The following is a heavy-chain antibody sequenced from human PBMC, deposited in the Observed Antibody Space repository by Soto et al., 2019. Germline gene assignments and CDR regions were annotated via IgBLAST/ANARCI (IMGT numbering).Heavy chain of an antibody. D-gene: IGHD6-13*01. CDR3: ARVGAGIAAALTVGWFDP. J-gene: IGHJ5*02. V-gene: IGHV1-2*02. CDR2: INPNSGGT. Sequence: QVQLVQSGAEVKKPGASVKVSCKASGYTFTGYYMHWVRQAPGQGLEWMGWINPNSGGTNYAQKFQGRVTMTRDTSISTAYMELSRLRSDDTAVYYCARVGAGIAAALTVGWFDPWGQGTLVTVSS. CDR1: GYTFTGYY.